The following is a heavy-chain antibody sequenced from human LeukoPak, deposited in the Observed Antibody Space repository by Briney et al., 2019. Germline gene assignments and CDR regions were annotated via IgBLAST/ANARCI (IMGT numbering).Heavy chain of an antibody. CDR1: GYTFTSYY. CDR3: ARDLYGSGRRLGAFDI. CDR2: INPNSGGT. V-gene: IGHV1-2*04. D-gene: IGHD3-10*01. Sequence: ASVKVSCKASGYTFTSYYMHWVRQAPGQGLEWMGWINPNSGGTNYAQKFQGWVTMTRDTSISTAYMELSRLRSDDTAVYYCARDLYGSGRRLGAFDIWGQGTMVTVSS. J-gene: IGHJ3*02.